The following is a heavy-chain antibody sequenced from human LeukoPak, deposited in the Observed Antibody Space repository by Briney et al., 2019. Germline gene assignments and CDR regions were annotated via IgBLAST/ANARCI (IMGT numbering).Heavy chain of an antibody. CDR1: GGTFSSYT. J-gene: IGHJ4*02. D-gene: IGHD3-22*01. CDR3: ASYYYDSSGFFDY. V-gene: IGHV1-69*02. CDR2: IIPILGIA. Sequence: SVKVSCKASGGTFSSYTISWVRQAPGQGLEWMGRIIPILGIANYAQKFQGRVTITADKSASTAYMELSSLRSEDTAVYYCASYYYDSSGFFDYWGQGTLVTVSS.